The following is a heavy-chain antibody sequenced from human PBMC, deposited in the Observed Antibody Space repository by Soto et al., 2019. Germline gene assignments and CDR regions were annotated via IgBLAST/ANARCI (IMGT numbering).Heavy chain of an antibody. Sequence: GGSLRLSCAASGFTFSDYWMSWVRQAPGRGLEWVANINQDGSGKYYVDSVKGRFTISRDNAKNSLYLQMNSLRAEDTAVYYCAREVPTATLDYWGQGT. CDR3: AREVPTATLDY. D-gene: IGHD2-15*01. V-gene: IGHV3-7*01. CDR2: INQDGSGK. J-gene: IGHJ4*02. CDR1: GFTFSDYW.